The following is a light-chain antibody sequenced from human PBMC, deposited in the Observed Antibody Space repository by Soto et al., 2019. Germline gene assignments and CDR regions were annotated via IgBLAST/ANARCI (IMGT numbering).Light chain of an antibody. CDR3: QQYNNWPLT. V-gene: IGKV3-15*01. CDR1: QSVSSN. J-gene: IGKJ4*01. Sequence: EIVMKQSPATLSMSPGERATLSCRASQSVSSNLAWNQQKPGQAPRLLIYGASTRATGGPARFSGSGSGTEFTLAISSLQSEDFAVYYCQQYNNWPLTFGGGTKVEIK. CDR2: GAS.